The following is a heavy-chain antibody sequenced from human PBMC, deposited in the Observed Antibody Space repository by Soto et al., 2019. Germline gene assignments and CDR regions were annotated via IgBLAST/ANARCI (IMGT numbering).Heavy chain of an antibody. Sequence: QVQLVESGGGVVQPGRSLRLSCAASGFTFSSYGMYWVRQASGKGLEWVAVISYDGSNKYYADSVKGRFTISRDNSKNTVYLQMNSLRAEDTDLYYCAQEDVYGHRRKAFDIWGQGTMVTVSS. V-gene: IGHV3-30*18. D-gene: IGHD4-17*01. J-gene: IGHJ3*02. CDR2: ISYDGSNK. CDR1: GFTFSSYG. CDR3: AQEDVYGHRRKAFDI.